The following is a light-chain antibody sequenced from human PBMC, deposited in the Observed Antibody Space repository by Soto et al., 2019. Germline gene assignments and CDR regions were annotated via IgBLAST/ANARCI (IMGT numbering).Light chain of an antibody. V-gene: IGKV1-9*01. CDR2: GAS. CDR1: QASSYF. J-gene: IGKJ4*01. Sequence: DIQLTQSPSFLSASVGDRVTITCRASQASSYFLAWYQQKPGKAPKLLIYGASTLQSGVPSRFSGSGSGTEFTLTISSLQPEDFATYHCQPFKSYPFTFGGGTKVEIK. CDR3: QPFKSYPFT.